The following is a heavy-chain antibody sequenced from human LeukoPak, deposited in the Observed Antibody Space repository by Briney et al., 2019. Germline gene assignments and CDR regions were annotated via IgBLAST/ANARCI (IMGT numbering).Heavy chain of an antibody. V-gene: IGHV3-23*01. CDR1: GFTFSSYA. CDR3: AKDGFQSSEWSPPLNS. Sequence: LAGGSLRLSCAASGFTFSSYAMSWVRQAPGKGLEWVSLISGHAGSTQYADSVEGRFTISRDVRRNTLYLQMYSLRAEDTATYFCAKDGFQSSEWSPPLNSWGQGTLVTVSA. J-gene: IGHJ4*02. CDR2: ISGHAGST. D-gene: IGHD3-3*01.